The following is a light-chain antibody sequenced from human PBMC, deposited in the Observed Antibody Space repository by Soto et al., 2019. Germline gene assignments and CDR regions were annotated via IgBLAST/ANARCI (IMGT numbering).Light chain of an antibody. Sequence: QSVLTQPPSVSGAPGQRVTISCTGSSSNIGAGYDVHWYQQLPGTAPKLLIFGNNNRPSGVPDRFSTSKSGTSASLAITGLQAEDEADYYCQSYDSSLSGFVVFGGGTKVTVL. CDR1: SSNIGAGYD. J-gene: IGLJ2*01. CDR2: GNN. CDR3: QSYDSSLSGFVV. V-gene: IGLV1-40*01.